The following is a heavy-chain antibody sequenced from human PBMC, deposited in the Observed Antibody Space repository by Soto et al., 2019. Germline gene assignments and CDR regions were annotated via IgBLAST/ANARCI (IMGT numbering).Heavy chain of an antibody. J-gene: IGHJ4*02. CDR1: GFTFSSYS. D-gene: IGHD3-10*01. V-gene: IGHV3-48*01. Sequence: EVQLVESGGGLVQPGGSLRLSCAASGFTFSSYSMNWVRQAPGKGLEWVSYISSSSSTIYYADSVKGRFTISRDNAKISLYLQMNSLRAEDTAVYYCARDLASVVRGVTDDYWGQGTLVTVSS. CDR2: ISSSSSTI. CDR3: ARDLASVVRGVTDDY.